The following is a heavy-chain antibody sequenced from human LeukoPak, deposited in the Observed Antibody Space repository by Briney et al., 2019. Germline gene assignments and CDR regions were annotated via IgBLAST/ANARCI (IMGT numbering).Heavy chain of an antibody. CDR2: ISSSGGTI. J-gene: IGHJ4*02. CDR3: ARDPDYGDPDY. CDR1: GFTFSSYE. Sequence: GGSLCLSCAASGFTFSSYEMNWVRQAPGGGREWVSYISSSGGTIYYADSVKGRFTISRDNAKNSLYLQMNSLRAEDTAVYYCARDPDYGDPDYWGQGTLVTASS. V-gene: IGHV3-48*03. D-gene: IGHD4-17*01.